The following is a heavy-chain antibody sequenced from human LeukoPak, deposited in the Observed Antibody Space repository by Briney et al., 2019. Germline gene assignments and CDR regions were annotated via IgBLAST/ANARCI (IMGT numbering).Heavy chain of an antibody. CDR1: GGSFSGYY. Sequence: SETLSLTCAVYGGSFSGYYWSWIRQPPGKGLEWIGEINHSGSTNYNPSLKSRVTISVDTSKNQFSLKLSSVTAADTAVYYCARGRGFYWGQGTLVTVSS. V-gene: IGHV4-34*01. CDR2: INHSGST. CDR3: ARGRGFY. D-gene: IGHD3-10*01. J-gene: IGHJ4*02.